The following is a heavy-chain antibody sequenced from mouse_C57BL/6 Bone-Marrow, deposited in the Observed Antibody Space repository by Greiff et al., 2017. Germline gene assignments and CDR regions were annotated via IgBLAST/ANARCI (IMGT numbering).Heavy chain of an antibody. Sequence: EVMLVESGGDLVKPGGSLKLSCAASGFTFSSYGMSWVRQTPDKRLEWVATISSGGRYTYYPDSVKGRITISRDNAKNTLYLQMSSLKSEDTAMYYCARHEGSSYISFAYWGQGTLVTVSA. CDR2: ISSGGRYT. V-gene: IGHV5-6*01. CDR3: ARHEGSSYISFAY. CDR1: GFTFSSYG. J-gene: IGHJ3*01. D-gene: IGHD1-1*01.